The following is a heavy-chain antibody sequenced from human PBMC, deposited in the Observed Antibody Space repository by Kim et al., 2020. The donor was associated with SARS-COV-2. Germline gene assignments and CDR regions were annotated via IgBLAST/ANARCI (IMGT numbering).Heavy chain of an antibody. V-gene: IGHV4-39*01. Sequence: YYNPSLKSRVTISVDTSKNQFSLKLSSVTAADTAVYYCARRYRDGYGFDYWGQGTLVTVSS. J-gene: IGHJ4*02. D-gene: IGHD5-12*01. CDR3: ARRYRDGYGFDY.